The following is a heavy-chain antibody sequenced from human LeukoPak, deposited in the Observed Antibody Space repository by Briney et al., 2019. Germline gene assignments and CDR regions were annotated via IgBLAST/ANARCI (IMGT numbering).Heavy chain of an antibody. D-gene: IGHD1-1*01. J-gene: IGHJ4*02. CDR1: GFTFSAYA. CDR2: ISNNGGSS. V-gene: IGHV3-64D*09. Sequence: GGSLRLSCSASGFTFSAYAMYWVRQAPGKGLEYVSGISNNGGSSFYADSVKGRFTISRDNSKNTLYLQMSSLRAEDTAVYYCVKVTSVTGGDCWGQGTRLTVSS. CDR3: VKVTSVTGGDC.